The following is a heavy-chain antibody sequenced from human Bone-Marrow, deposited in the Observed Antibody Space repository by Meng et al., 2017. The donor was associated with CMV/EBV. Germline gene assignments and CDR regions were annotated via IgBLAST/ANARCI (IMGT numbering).Heavy chain of an antibody. J-gene: IGHJ2*01. D-gene: IGHD7-27*01. V-gene: IGHV1-18*01. CDR3: ARGANWGSYWYFDL. Sequence: KASGYTFTTYGICWVRQAPGQGLEWMGWISAYNGNTNYAQNLQGRVSMTTDTSTSTAYMELRSLRSDDTAVYYCARGANWGSYWYFDLWGRGTLVTVSS. CDR2: ISAYNGNT. CDR1: GYTFTTYG.